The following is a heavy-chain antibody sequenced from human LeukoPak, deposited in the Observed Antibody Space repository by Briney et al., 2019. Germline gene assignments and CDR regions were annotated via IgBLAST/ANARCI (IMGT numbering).Heavy chain of an antibody. D-gene: IGHD3-10*01. CDR1: GYTFTGYY. J-gene: IGHJ5*02. CDR2: INPNSGGT. Sequence: ASVKVSCKASGYTFTGYYMRWVRQAPGQGLEWMGWINPNSGGTNYAQKFQGRVTMTRDTSISTAYMELSRLRSDDTAVYYCARDFYGSGSYSPNWFDPWGQGTLVTVSS. CDR3: ARDFYGSGSYSPNWFDP. V-gene: IGHV1-2*02.